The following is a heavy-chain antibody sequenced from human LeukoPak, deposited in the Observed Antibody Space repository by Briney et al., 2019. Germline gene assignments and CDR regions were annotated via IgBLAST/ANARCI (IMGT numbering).Heavy chain of an antibody. CDR2: ISSSSTI. CDR3: ARGPRAAAGTAGVYI. CDR1: GFTFSSYS. D-gene: IGHD6-13*01. V-gene: IGHV3-48*01. Sequence: GGSLRLSCAASGFTFSSYSMNWVRQASGKGLEWVSYISSSSTIYYADSVKGRFTISRDNAKNSLYLQMNSLRAEDTAVYYCARGPRAAAGTAGVYIWGQGTMVTVSS. J-gene: IGHJ3*02.